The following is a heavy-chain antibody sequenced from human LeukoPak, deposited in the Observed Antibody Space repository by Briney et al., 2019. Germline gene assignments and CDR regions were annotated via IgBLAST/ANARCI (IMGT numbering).Heavy chain of an antibody. J-gene: IGHJ6*02. V-gene: IGHV4-31*03. CDR1: GGSISSGGYY. D-gene: IGHD2-2*01. CDR2: IYYSGST. CDR3: ARDRCSSTSCYGMDV. Sequence: PSQTLSLTCTVSGGSISSGGYYWSWIRQHPGKGPEWIGYIYYSGSTYYNPSLKSRVTISVDTSKNQFSLKLSSVTAADTAVYYCARDRCSSTSCYGMDVWGQGTTVTVSS.